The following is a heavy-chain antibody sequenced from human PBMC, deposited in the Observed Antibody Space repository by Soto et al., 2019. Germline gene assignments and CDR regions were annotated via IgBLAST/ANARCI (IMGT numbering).Heavy chain of an antibody. CDR1: GGSISSYY. CDR2: IYYSGST. V-gene: IGHV4-59*01. D-gene: IGHD1-26*01. Sequence: SETLSLTCTVSGGSISSYYWSWIRQPPGKGLEWIGYIYYSGSTNYNPSLKSRVTISVDTSKNQFSLKLSSVTAADTAVYYCARGPLLGDAFDIWGQGTMVTVSS. J-gene: IGHJ3*02. CDR3: ARGPLLGDAFDI.